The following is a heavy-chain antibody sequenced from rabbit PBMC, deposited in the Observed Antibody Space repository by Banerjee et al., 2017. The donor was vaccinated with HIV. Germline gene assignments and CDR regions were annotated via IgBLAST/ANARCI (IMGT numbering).Heavy chain of an antibody. Sequence: QEQLVESGGGLVQPEGSLTLTCKASGFTLSSYWMWWVRQAPGKGLEWIACIGAGSSGTTYYASWAKGRFTISKTSSTAVTLQMTSLTAADTATYFCARDYVGDSYSAFDLWGPGTLVTVS. D-gene: IGHD8-1*01. CDR2: IGAGSSGTT. J-gene: IGHJ4*01. CDR1: GFTLSSYW. V-gene: IGHV1S45*01. CDR3: ARDYVGDSYSAFDL.